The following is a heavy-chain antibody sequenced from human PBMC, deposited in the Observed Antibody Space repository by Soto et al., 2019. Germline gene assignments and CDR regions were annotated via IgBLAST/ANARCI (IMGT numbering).Heavy chain of an antibody. V-gene: IGHV3-9*01. D-gene: IGHD2-2*02. CDR3: AKDMGYCSSTSCYTSYDDYGMDV. CDR1: GFTFDDYA. CDR2: ISWNSGSI. Sequence: PGSSLRLSCAASGFTFDDYAMHCVLQGPGTGLEWVSGISWNSGSIGYADSVKGRFTISRYNAKNPLYLQMNSLRAEDTALYYCAKDMGYCSSTSCYTSYDDYGMDVWGQGTTVTVSS. J-gene: IGHJ6*02.